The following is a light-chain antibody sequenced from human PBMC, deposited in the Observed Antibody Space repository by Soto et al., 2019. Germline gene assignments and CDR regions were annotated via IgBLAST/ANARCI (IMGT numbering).Light chain of an antibody. CDR3: QQYNTFWT. CDR1: QTISNW. CDR2: DVS. Sequence: DVQMTQSPSTLSASVGDRVTITCRASQTISNWLAWYQQKPGKAPKLLIYDVSSLESGVPSRFSGSGSGTAFTLTISSLQPDDSATYYCQQYNTFWTFGQGTKVAIK. J-gene: IGKJ1*01. V-gene: IGKV1-5*01.